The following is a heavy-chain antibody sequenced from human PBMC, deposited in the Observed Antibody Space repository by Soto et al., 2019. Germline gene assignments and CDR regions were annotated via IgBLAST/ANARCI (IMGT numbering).Heavy chain of an antibody. D-gene: IGHD2-15*01. CDR1: GFTYSSYS. Sequence: EVKVVESGGGLVQPGGSLRLSCAASGFTYSSYSMNWVRQAPGKGLEWVSYISSSSSTKFYADSVKGRFTISRDNARNSLYLLMNSLRAEDTAVYYCARDIDGGGQGTLVTVSS. J-gene: IGHJ4*02. CDR3: ARDIDG. V-gene: IGHV3-48*01. CDR2: ISSSSSTK.